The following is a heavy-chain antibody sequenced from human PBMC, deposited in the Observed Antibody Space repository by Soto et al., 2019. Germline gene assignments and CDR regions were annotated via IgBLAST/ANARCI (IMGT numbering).Heavy chain of an antibody. V-gene: IGHV3-30*18. J-gene: IGHJ4*01. CDR2: ISYDGSEE. CDR3: AKGRFDVVTISPFDH. CDR1: GFAFSSFG. Sequence: PGGSLRLSCAASGFAFSSFGMHWVRQAPGKGLEWVAVISYDGSEESYAGSVKGRATVSRDNSKNTVYLQMNRLRGDDSAIYYCAKGRFDVVTISPFDHWGQGTLVTVSS. D-gene: IGHD3-3*02.